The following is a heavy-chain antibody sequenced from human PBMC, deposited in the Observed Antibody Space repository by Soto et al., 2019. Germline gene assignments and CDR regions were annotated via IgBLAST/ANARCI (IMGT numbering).Heavy chain of an antibody. V-gene: IGHV4-59*01. Sequence: SETLSLTCTVFGGSISSYYWSWIRQPPGKGLEWIGYIYYSGSTNHNPSLKSRVTISVDTSKKQFSLKLTAVTAADTAVYYCARVVQLVRPFYMDVWGKGTTVTVSS. D-gene: IGHD6-6*01. CDR1: GGSISSYY. CDR2: IYYSGST. CDR3: ARVVQLVRPFYMDV. J-gene: IGHJ6*03.